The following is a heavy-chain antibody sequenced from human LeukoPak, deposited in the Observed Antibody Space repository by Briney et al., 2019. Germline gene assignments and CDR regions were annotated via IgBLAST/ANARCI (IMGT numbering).Heavy chain of an antibody. CDR3: SFNLGSGSYAFDI. Sequence: SETPSLTCTVSVGSISTTSYYWGWIRQPPGKGLEWIGSIYYGGSTYYSPSLKSRVTISLDTSKHQFSLKLSSVTAADTAVYYCSFNLGSGSYAFDIWGQGTMVTVSS. CDR2: IYYGGST. D-gene: IGHD3-10*01. CDR1: VGSISTTSYY. V-gene: IGHV4-39*07. J-gene: IGHJ3*02.